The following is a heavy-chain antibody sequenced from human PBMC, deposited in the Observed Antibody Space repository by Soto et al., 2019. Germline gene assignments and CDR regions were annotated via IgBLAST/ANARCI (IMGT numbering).Heavy chain of an antibody. CDR3: ARGIGYYYYYYMDV. J-gene: IGHJ6*03. Sequence: ASVKVSCKVSGYTLTELSMHWVRQAPGKGLEWMGGFDPEDGETIYAQKFQGRVTMTEDTSTSTAYMELRSLRSDDTAVYYCARGIGYYYYYYMDVWGKGTTVTVSS. V-gene: IGHV1-24*01. CDR1: GYTLTELS. CDR2: FDPEDGET. D-gene: IGHD2-21*01.